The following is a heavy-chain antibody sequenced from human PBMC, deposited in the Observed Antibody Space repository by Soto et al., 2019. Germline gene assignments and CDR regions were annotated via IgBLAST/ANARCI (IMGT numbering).Heavy chain of an antibody. CDR1: GYSFTSYW. CDR3: AVGGYDSQDAFDI. V-gene: IGHV5-51*01. D-gene: IGHD5-12*01. CDR2: IYPGDSDT. Sequence: SLKISCKXSGYSFTSYWIVGVLRIPGKGLDWMGIIYPGDSDTRYSPPFQGQVTISADKSISTAYLQWSSLKASDTAMYYCAVGGYDSQDAFDIWGQGTMVTVSS. J-gene: IGHJ3*02.